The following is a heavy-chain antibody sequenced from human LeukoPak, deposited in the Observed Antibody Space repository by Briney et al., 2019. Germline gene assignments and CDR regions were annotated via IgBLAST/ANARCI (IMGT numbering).Heavy chain of an antibody. Sequence: ASVNVSCKASGYTFTGYYMHWVRQAPGQGLERMGRINPNSGGTNYAQKFQGRVTMTRDTSISTAYMELSRLRSDDTAVYYCARVLGNDYGGNSDYWGQGTLVTVSS. V-gene: IGHV1-2*06. D-gene: IGHD4-23*01. J-gene: IGHJ4*02. CDR2: INPNSGGT. CDR1: GYTFTGYY. CDR3: ARVLGNDYGGNSDY.